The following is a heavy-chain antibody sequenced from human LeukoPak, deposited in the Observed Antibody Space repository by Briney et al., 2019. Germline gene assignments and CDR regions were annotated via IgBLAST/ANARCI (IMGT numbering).Heavy chain of an antibody. CDR3: AKGDCGDDCYYGVDY. Sequence: GGSLRLSCAASGFTFSSYAMHWVCQAPGKGLEWVSGISGSGGRTYYADSVKGRFTISRDNSKNTLYLQMNRLRAEDTAVYYCAKGDCGDDCYYGVDYWGQGTLVTVSS. D-gene: IGHD2-21*02. CDR2: ISGSGGRT. CDR1: GFTFSSYA. J-gene: IGHJ4*02. V-gene: IGHV3-23*01.